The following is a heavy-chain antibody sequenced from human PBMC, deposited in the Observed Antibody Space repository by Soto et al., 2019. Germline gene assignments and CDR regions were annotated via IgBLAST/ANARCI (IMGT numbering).Heavy chain of an antibody. CDR2: INHSGST. J-gene: IGHJ5*02. V-gene: IGHV4-34*01. D-gene: IGHD3-10*01. CDR1: GGSFSGYY. CDR3: ARGRITMVRGSHNWFDP. Sequence: SETLSLTCAVYGGSFSGYYWSWIRQPPGKGLEWIGEINHSGSTNYNPSLKSRVTISVDTSKNQFSLKLSSVTAADTAVYYCARGRITMVRGSHNWFDPWGQGTLVTVSS.